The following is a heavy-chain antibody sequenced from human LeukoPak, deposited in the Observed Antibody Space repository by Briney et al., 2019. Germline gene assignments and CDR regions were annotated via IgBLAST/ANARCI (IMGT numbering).Heavy chain of an antibody. J-gene: IGHJ5*02. Sequence: PGGSLRLSCAASGFTFSSYSMNWVRQAPGKGLEWFSAISGRGGSTYYADSVKGRFTISGDNSKNTLYLQMNSLRAEDTAVYYCASGLGYCSSTSCTVSWGQGTLVTVSS. CDR2: ISGRGGST. CDR3: ASGLGYCSSTSCTVS. V-gene: IGHV3-23*01. CDR1: GFTFSSYS. D-gene: IGHD2-2*01.